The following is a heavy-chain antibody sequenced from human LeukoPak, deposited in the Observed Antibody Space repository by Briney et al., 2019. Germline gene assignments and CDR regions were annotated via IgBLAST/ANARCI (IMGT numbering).Heavy chain of an antibody. CDR3: ARETSSRFFDY. Sequence: EASVKVSCKTSGYTFTDYDINWVRQATGQGLEWMGWMNPKSGRTGYAQKFQGRVTFTRNTSISTAYMELSNLRSDDTAVYYCARETSSRFFDYWGQGTLLTVSS. V-gene: IGHV1-8*03. CDR2: MNPKSGRT. CDR1: GYTFTDYD. J-gene: IGHJ4*02.